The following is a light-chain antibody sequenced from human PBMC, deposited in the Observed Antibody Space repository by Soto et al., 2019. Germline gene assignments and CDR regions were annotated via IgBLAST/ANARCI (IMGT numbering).Light chain of an antibody. V-gene: IGLV2-14*01. Sequence: SVLTQPPSASGSPGQSVTISCTGTSSDVGGYNYVSWYQHHPGKAPRLMIYASSNRPSGVSHRFSGSRSGNTASLTISGLQAEDEADYYCSPYTSGSTLDVFGTGTKVTVL. J-gene: IGLJ1*01. CDR2: ASS. CDR1: SSDVGGYNY. CDR3: SPYTSGSTLDV.